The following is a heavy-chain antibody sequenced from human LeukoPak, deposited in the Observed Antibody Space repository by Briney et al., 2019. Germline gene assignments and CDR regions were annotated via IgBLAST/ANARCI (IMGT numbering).Heavy chain of an antibody. CDR1: GFTFSTYN. Sequence: GGSLRLSCVASGFTFSTYNMNWVRQAPGKGLEWVSYIRSSSSTIYYVDSVKGRFTISRDNAKKSLYLQTIGLRDEDTALYFCARSSNYFYCWGPVTLVTVSS. CDR2: IRSSSSTI. D-gene: IGHD2-2*01. V-gene: IGHV3-48*02. J-gene: IGHJ4*02. CDR3: ARSSNYFYC.